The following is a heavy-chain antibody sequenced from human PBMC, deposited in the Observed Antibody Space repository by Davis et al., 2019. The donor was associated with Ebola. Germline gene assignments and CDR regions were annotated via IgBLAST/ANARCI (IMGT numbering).Heavy chain of an antibody. CDR3: ARGLTGTILYYYGMDV. CDR1: GGSVSSGYYY. J-gene: IGHJ6*02. Sequence: MPSETLSLTCTVSGGSVSSGYYYWSWVRQPPGKGLEWIGYIYYSGSTNYNPSLKSRVTISVDTSKNQFSLKLSSVTAADTAVYYCARGLTGTILYYYGMDVWGQGTTVTVSS. CDR2: IYYSGST. D-gene: IGHD1-7*01. V-gene: IGHV4-61*01.